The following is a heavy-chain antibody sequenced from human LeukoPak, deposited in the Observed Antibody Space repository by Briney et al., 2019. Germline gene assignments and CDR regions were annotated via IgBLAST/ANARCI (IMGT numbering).Heavy chain of an antibody. Sequence: SETLSLTCIVSGVSISSSYYYWTWIRQPPGKGLEWIGEINHNGNSNYNPSLKSRATISIDTSKNQFSLELRSVTAADTAVYFCARSLRLYYYYYYLDVWGKGTTVSVSS. J-gene: IGHJ6*03. D-gene: IGHD3-16*01. V-gene: IGHV4-39*07. CDR1: GVSISSSYYY. CDR3: ARSLRLYYYYYYLDV. CDR2: INHNGNS.